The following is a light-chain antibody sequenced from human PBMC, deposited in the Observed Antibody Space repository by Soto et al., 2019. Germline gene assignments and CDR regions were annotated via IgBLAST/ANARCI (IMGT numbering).Light chain of an antibody. CDR3: QQYGSSRNT. CDR2: GAS. J-gene: IGKJ4*01. Sequence: EIVLTQSPGTLSLSPGEGATLSCRASQSVDSNYLAWYQKKPGQAPRLLIYGASSRATGIPDRFSGSRSGTDFTLTISRLEPEDFAVYYCQQYGSSRNTFGGGTKVEIK. CDR1: QSVDSNY. V-gene: IGKV3-20*01.